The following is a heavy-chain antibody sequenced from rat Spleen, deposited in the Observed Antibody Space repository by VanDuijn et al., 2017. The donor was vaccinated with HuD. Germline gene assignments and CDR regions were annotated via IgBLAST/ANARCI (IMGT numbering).Heavy chain of an antibody. V-gene: IGHV2-13*01. D-gene: IGHD1-4*01. CDR2: IWGDGST. Sequence: QVQLKESGPGLVQPSQTLSLTCTVSGFSLTSYHVSWVRQPPGKGLEWMGGIWGDGSTNYNSALKSRLSISRDTSKSQVFLKMNSLQTEDTATYYCARFEDPGIFDYWGQGVMVTVSS. CDR1: GFSLTSYH. J-gene: IGHJ2*01. CDR3: ARFEDPGIFDY.